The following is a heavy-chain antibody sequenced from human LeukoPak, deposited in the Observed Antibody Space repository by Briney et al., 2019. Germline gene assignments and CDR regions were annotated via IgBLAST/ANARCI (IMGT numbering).Heavy chain of an antibody. V-gene: IGHV1-2*02. Sequence: ASVKVSCKASGYTFTGYYMHWVRQAPGQGLEWMGWIKPNSGGTNYAQKFQGRVTMTRDTSISTAYMELSRLRSDDTAVYYCARVSPVVEMATITYSYWGQGTLVTVSS. D-gene: IGHD5-24*01. CDR3: ARVSPVVEMATITYSY. J-gene: IGHJ4*02. CDR2: IKPNSGGT. CDR1: GYTFTGYY.